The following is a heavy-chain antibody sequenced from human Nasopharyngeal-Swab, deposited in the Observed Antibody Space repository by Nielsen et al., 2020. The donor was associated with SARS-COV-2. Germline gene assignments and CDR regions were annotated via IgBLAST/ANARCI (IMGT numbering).Heavy chain of an antibody. CDR2: ISGSGGST. CDR3: AKDEGGSSWYGGAYYYYGMDV. CDR1: GFTFSSYA. Sequence: GGSLRLSCAASGFTFSSYAMSCVRQAPGKGLEWVSAISGSGGSTYYADSVKGRFTITRDNSKNTLYLQMNSLRAEDTAVYYCAKDEGGSSWYGGAYYYYGMDVWGQGTTVTVSS. J-gene: IGHJ6*02. V-gene: IGHV3-23*01. D-gene: IGHD6-13*01.